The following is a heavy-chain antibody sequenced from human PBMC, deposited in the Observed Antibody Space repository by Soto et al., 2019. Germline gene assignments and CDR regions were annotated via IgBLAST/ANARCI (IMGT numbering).Heavy chain of an antibody. CDR1: GASSSGYY. J-gene: IGHJ1*01. V-gene: IGHV4-34*01. Sequence: PSETLSLTCAVYGASSSGYYWSSIRQPPGKGLEWIGEINHSGSTNYNPSLKSRVTISVDTSKNQFSLKLSSVTAADTAVYYCARGRNSRHYDYVWRRYRYWGQGTLLTVSS. CDR3: ARGRNSRHYDYVWRRYRY. CDR2: INHSGST. D-gene: IGHD3-16*02.